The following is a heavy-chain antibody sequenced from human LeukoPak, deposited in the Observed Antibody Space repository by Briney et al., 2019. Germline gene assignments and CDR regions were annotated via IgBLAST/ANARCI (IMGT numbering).Heavy chain of an antibody. Sequence: GGSLRLSCAASGIRFDRYAMTWVRQTPGRGLEWVSAISYSGSSPYYGDSVKGRFTISRDNSKNTVYLQMNSLRDEDTALYYCAKDSSVLPNALDLWGQGTMVTVSS. CDR1: GIRFDRYA. CDR3: AKDSSVLPNALDL. CDR2: ISYSGSSP. D-gene: IGHD4/OR15-4a*01. J-gene: IGHJ3*01. V-gene: IGHV3-23*01.